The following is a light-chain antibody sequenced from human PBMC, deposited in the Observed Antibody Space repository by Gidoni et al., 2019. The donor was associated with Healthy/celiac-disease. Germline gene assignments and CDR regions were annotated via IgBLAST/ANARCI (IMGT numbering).Light chain of an antibody. CDR2: QDS. CDR3: QAWDSSTAYV. J-gene: IGLJ1*01. V-gene: IGLV3-1*01. CDR1: KLGDKY. Sequence: SYELTQLLSVSVSPGQTASITCSGEKLGDKYACWYQQKPGQSPVLVIYQDSKRPSGIPERFAGSNSGNTATLTISVTQAMDEADYYCQAWDSSTAYVFGTGTKVTVL.